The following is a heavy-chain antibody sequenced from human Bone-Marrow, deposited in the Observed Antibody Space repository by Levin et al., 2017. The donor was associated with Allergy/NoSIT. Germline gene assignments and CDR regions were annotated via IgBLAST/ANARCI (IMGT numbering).Heavy chain of an antibody. CDR3: ARDDYYGSGSLDY. D-gene: IGHD3-10*01. V-gene: IGHV4-59*01. J-gene: IGHJ4*02. CDR2: IYYSGST. Sequence: SQTLSLTCTVSVGSISSSYWSWIRQPPGKGLEWIWYIYYSGSTNYNPSLTSRVTISVDTSKNQFSLNLSSVTAADTAVYYCARDDYYGSGSLDYWGQGTLVTVSS. CDR1: VGSISSSY.